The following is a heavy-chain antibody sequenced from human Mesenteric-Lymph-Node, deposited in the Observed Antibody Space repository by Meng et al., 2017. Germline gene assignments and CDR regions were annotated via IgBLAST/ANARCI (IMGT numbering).Heavy chain of an antibody. CDR2: IYTSGST. CDR3: AREPYDSSGYPYYYYGMDV. Sequence: GSLRLSCTFSGGSISSYYWSWIRQPAGKGLEWIGRIYTSGSTNYNPSLKSRVTMSVDTSKNQFSLKLSSVTAADTAVYYCAREPYDSSGYPYYYYGMDVWGQGNTVNGAS. J-gene: IGHJ6*01. CDR1: GGSISSYY. D-gene: IGHD3-22*01. V-gene: IGHV4-4*07.